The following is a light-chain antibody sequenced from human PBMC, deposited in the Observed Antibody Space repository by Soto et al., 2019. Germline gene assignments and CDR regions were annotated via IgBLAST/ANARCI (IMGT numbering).Light chain of an antibody. CDR1: QSISNN. CDR2: VAS. CDR3: QQSYRSRT. J-gene: IGKJ1*01. V-gene: IGKV1-39*01. Sequence: DIQMTQSPSSLSASVGDRVTITCRASQSISNNLNWYQQKPGKVPKLLIYVASRLQSGVPSRFRGSGSGTDFTLTISSLQPEDFATYYCQQSYRSRTFGQGTKVDIK.